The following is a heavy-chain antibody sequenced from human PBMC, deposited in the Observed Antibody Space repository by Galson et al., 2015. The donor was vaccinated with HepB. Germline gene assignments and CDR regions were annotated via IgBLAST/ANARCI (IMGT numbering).Heavy chain of an antibody. J-gene: IGHJ1*01. CDR1: GFTFSSYG. CDR3: AKPGPNDYGGNRDPAEYFQH. Sequence: SLRLSCAASGFTFSSYGMHWVRQAPGKGLEWVAVISYDGSNKYYADSVKGRSTISRDNSKNTLYLQMNSLRAEDTAVYYCAKPGPNDYGGNRDPAEYFQHWGQGTLVTVSS. D-gene: IGHD4-23*01. CDR2: ISYDGSNK. V-gene: IGHV3-30*18.